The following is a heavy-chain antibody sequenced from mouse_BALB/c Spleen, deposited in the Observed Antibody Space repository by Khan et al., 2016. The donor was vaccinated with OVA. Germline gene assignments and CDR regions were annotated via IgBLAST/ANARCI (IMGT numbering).Heavy chain of an antibody. CDR3: AIRRCNYEAYDMDY. CDR1: GFNIKDTY. J-gene: IGHJ4*01. D-gene: IGHD2-1*01. V-gene: IGHV14-3*02. Sequence: EVQLQESGAELVKPGASVKLSCTASGFNIKDTYIHWVKQRPEQGLEWIGRIDPANGNIKYDPKFLGKATITADTSSNTASLQHSRLQSEASAVNNCAIRRCNYEAYDMDYWGQGTSVTVSS. CDR2: IDPANGNI.